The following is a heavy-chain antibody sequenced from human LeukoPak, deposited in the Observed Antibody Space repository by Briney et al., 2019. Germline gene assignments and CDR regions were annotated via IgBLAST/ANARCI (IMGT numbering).Heavy chain of an antibody. V-gene: IGHV1-2*02. CDR2: INPNTGGT. D-gene: IGHD6-13*01. Sequence: ASVKVSCKASGYXFTDYYIHWVRQTPGQGLEWMGWINPNTGGTDYIQKFQGRVTMTRDTSISTAYMELNSLKSDDTAVYYCVRVVRRAAAHAGNWFDPWGQGTLVTVSS. J-gene: IGHJ5*02. CDR3: VRVVRRAAAHAGNWFDP. CDR1: GYXFTDYY.